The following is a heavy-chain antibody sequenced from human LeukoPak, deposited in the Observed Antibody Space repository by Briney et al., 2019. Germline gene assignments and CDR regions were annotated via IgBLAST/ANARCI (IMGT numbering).Heavy chain of an antibody. CDR3: AKGGCSSTTCYLANP. V-gene: IGHV3-30*18. D-gene: IGHD2-2*01. J-gene: IGHJ5*02. Sequence: PGGSLRLSCAASGFTFSNAWMTWVRQAPGKGLEWVAVISYDGTIRNYADSVKGRFTISRDNSKNTLYLQMNSLTAEDTALYYCAKGGCSSTTCYLANPWGQGTLVTVSS. CDR1: GFTFSNAW. CDR2: ISYDGTIR.